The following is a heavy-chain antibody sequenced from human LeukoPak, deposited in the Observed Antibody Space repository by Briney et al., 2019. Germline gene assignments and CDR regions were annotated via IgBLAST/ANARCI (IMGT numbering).Heavy chain of an antibody. CDR3: AREDLTTVGSIMRFDS. D-gene: IGHD1-26*01. V-gene: IGHV1-2*06. Sequence: ASVKVSCKASGYSLTGYHLHWVRQPPGQGLELMGRINPNSGDTNYAQMFQGRVTMTRDTSISTAYMELSRLGSDDRAGYYCAREDLTTVGSIMRFDSWGQGTLVTVSS. CDR1: GYSLTGYH. J-gene: IGHJ5*01. CDR2: INPNSGDT.